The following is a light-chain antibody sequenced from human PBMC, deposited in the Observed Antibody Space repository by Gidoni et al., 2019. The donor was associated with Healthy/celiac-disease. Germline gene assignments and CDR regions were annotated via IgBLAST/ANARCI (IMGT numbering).Light chain of an antibody. CDR2: GAS. J-gene: IGKJ2*01. Sequence: DIVLKQSPGHLSLSPGERATLSCRASQSDSSSYLAWYQQKPGQAPRLLIYGASRRATGITDRFSGSGSGTDFTLTISRLEPEDFAVYYCQQYGSSHPTFGQGTKLEI. CDR1: QSDSSSY. CDR3: QQYGSSHPT. V-gene: IGKV3-20*01.